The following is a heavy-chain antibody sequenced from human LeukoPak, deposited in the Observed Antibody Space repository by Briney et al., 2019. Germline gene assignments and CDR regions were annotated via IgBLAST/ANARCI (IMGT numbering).Heavy chain of an antibody. Sequence: SVKVSCKASGGTFNSYGIIWVRQAPGQGLEWMGGIIPILGTANYAQKFQGRVTITADKSTSTAYMELRSLRSDDTAVYYCARDYYGSGSYYTHYFDYWGQGTLVTVSS. V-gene: IGHV1-69*06. CDR2: IIPILGTA. D-gene: IGHD3-10*01. CDR1: GGTFNSYG. J-gene: IGHJ4*02. CDR3: ARDYYGSGSYYTHYFDY.